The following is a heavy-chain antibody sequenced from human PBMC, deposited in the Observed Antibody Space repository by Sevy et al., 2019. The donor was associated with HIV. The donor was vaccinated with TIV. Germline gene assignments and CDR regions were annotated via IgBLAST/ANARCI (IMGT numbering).Heavy chain of an antibody. CDR1: GFTFSSYA. CDR3: AKGGRWGYDFWSGYSLLGPSDAFDI. CDR2: ISGSGGST. J-gene: IGHJ3*02. D-gene: IGHD3-3*01. Sequence: GGSLRLSCAASGFTFSSYAMSWVRQAPGKGLEWVSAISGSGGSTYYADSVKGRFTISRDNSKNTLYLQMNSLRAEDTAVYYCAKGGRWGYDFWSGYSLLGPSDAFDIWVQGTMVTVSS. V-gene: IGHV3-23*01.